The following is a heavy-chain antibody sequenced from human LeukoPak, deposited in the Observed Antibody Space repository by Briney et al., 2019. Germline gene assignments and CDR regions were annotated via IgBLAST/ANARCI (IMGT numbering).Heavy chain of an antibody. J-gene: IGHJ4*02. D-gene: IGHD3-3*01. CDR3: AKKLDTIFFDY. V-gene: IGHV3-43*01. CDR2: AGWAGGTT. Sequence: GGSLRLSCATSGFNFDRYTIHWVRQAPGKGLEWVSLAGWAGGTTFYSDSVRGRFTISRDSGRKSVYLQMNSLTTDDTAFYFCAKKLDTIFFDYWAQGPLVPVPS. CDR1: GFNFDRYT.